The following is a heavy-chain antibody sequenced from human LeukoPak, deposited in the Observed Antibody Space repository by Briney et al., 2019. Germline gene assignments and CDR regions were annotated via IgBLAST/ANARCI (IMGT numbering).Heavy chain of an antibody. V-gene: IGHV4-34*01. CDR1: GGSFSGYY. J-gene: IGHJ4*02. CDR3: ARGHESDYGDSDYFDY. CDR2: INHSGST. Sequence: SETLSLTCAVYGGSFSGYYWSWIRQPPGKGLEWIGEINHSGSTNYNPSLKSRVTISVDTSKNQFCLKLSSVTAADTAVYYCARGHESDYGDSDYFDYWGQGTLVTVSS. D-gene: IGHD4-17*01.